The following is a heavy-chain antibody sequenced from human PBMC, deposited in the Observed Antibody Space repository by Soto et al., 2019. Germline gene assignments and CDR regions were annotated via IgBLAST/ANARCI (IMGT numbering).Heavy chain of an antibody. CDR2: ICWDDDK. CDR3: ARRRDYDFSTDY. J-gene: IGHJ4*02. CDR1: GFSLSTNEVS. D-gene: IGHD3-3*01. V-gene: IGHV2-5*02. Sequence: QITLKESGPTLVKPTQTLTLTCTFSGFSLSTNEVSVAWLRQPPGKALEWLALICWDDDKRFSPSLKSRLTITKDTSKNQVVLTMSNMDPVDTATYYCARRRDYDFSTDYWGQGTLVTVSS.